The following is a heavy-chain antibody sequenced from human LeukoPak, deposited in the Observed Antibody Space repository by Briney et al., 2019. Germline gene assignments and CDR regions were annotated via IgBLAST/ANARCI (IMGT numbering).Heavy chain of an antibody. D-gene: IGHD2-21*02. J-gene: IGHJ3*02. Sequence: ASVKVSCKASGGTFSSYAINWVRQAPGQGLEWMGRIIPILDITNYAQTFQGRVTITADKSTTTAYMELNSLRSEDTAMYYYARTSRCGGDCYDAFYIWGQGTMVTVSS. CDR2: IIPILDIT. V-gene: IGHV1-69*04. CDR1: GGTFSSYA. CDR3: ARTSRCGGDCYDAFYI.